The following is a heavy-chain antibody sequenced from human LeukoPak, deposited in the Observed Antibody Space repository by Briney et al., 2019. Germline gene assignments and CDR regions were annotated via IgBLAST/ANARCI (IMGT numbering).Heavy chain of an antibody. CDR3: ARPAHSGYDS. Sequence: SETLSLTCTVYGGSFSGYYWSWIRQPPGKGLEWIGEINHSGSTNYNPSLKSRVTISVDTSKNQFSLKLSSVTAADTAVYYCARPAHSGYDSWGQGTLVTVSS. D-gene: IGHD5-12*01. J-gene: IGHJ5*02. CDR2: INHSGST. V-gene: IGHV4-34*01. CDR1: GGSFSGYY.